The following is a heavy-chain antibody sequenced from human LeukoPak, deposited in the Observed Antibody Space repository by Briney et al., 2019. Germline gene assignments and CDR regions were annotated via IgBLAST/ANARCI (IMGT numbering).Heavy chain of an antibody. CDR3: ARDQCSSTSCYVGVGIFDY. D-gene: IGHD2-2*01. J-gene: IGHJ4*02. CDR2: ISGFNDNT. CDR1: GYFFSHYG. V-gene: IGHV1-18*01. Sequence: ASVKVSCKTSGYFFSHYGISWVRQAPGQGREWLGWISGFNDNTNYAQRVQGRVTMTTDTATSTAYMELRSLRSDDTAVYYCARDQCSSTSCYVGVGIFDYWGQGTLVTVSS.